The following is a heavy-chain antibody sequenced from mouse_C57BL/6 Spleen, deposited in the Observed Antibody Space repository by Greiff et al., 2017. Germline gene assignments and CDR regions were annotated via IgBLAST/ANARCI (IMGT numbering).Heavy chain of an antibody. D-gene: IGHD2-5*01. CDR3: ARKGHYSNYGYFDD. CDR2: IYPGDGDT. V-gene: IGHV1-80*01. J-gene: IGHJ2*01. Sequence: VQLQESGAELVKPGASVKISCKASGYAFSSYWMNWVKQRPGKGLEWLGQIYPGDGDTNYNGKFKGKATLTADQSSSTAYMQLSSLTLEDSAVYFWARKGHYSNYGYFDDGDEGTTLTGAS. CDR1: GYAFSSYW.